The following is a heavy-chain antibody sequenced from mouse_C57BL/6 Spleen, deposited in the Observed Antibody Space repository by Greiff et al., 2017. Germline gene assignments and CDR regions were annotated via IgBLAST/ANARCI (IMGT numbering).Heavy chain of an antibody. CDR3: TRGEVITTAHWYFEV. CDR1: GYTFTDYE. Sequence: QVQLQQSGAELVRPGASVTLSCKASGYTFTDYEMHWVKQTPVHGLEWIGAIDPETGGTAYNQKFKGKAILTADKSSSTAYMELRSLTSEDSAVYYCTRGEVITTAHWYFEVWGTGTTVTVSA. J-gene: IGHJ1*03. D-gene: IGHD1-1*01. CDR2: IDPETGGT. V-gene: IGHV1-15*01.